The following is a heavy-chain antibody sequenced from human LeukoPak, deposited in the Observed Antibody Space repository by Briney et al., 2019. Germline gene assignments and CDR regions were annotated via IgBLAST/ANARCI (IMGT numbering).Heavy chain of an antibody. CDR3: ARRPVQINIIIAVAGDGLFDY. CDR1: GGSISSSSYY. CDR2: IYYSGST. J-gene: IGHJ4*02. V-gene: IGHV4-39*01. D-gene: IGHD6-19*01. Sequence: KASETLSLTCNVSGGSISSSSYYWGWIRQPPGKGLEWIGSIYYSGSTYYNPSLKSRVTISVDTSKNQFSLKLSSVTAADTAVYYCARRPVQINIIIAVAGDGLFDYWGQGTLVTVSS.